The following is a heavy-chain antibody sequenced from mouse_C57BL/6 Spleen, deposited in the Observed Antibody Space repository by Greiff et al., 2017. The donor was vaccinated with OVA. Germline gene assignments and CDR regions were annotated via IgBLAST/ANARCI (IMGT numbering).Heavy chain of an antibody. CDR2: ISGGGGNT. CDR1: GFTFSSYT. V-gene: IGHV5-9*01. CDR3: ARQQTPHYYAMDY. Sequence: EVQLVESGGGLVKPGGSLKLSCAASGFTFSSYTMSWVRQTPEKRLEWVATISGGGGNTYYPDSVKGRFTISRDNAKNTLYLQMSSLRSEDTALYYCARQQTPHYYAMDYWGQGTSVTVSS. J-gene: IGHJ4*01.